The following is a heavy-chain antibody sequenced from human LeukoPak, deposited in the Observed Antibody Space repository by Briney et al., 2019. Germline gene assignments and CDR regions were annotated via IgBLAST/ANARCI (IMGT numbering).Heavy chain of an antibody. Sequence: SETLSLTCTVSGGSISSGSYYWSWIRQPAGKGLEWIGRIYTSGSTNYNPSLKSRVTISVDTSKNQFSLKLSSVTAADTAVYYCARDFDPWGQGTLDTVSS. CDR3: ARDFDP. J-gene: IGHJ5*02. CDR2: IYTSGST. CDR1: GGSISSGSYY. V-gene: IGHV4-61*02.